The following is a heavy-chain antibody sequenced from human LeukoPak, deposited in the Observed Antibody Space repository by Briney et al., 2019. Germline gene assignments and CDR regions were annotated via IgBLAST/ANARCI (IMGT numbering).Heavy chain of an antibody. CDR3: AKCGYPGYEKTSDY. D-gene: IGHD5-12*01. CDR2: ISSSSSYI. Sequence: AGGSLRLSCAASGFTFSSYSMNWVRQAPGKGLEWVSSISSSSSYIYYADSVKGRFTISRDNSKSTLYLQMNSLRAEDTAIYFCAKCGYPGYEKTSDYWGQGTLVTVSS. J-gene: IGHJ4*02. CDR1: GFTFSSYS. V-gene: IGHV3-21*04.